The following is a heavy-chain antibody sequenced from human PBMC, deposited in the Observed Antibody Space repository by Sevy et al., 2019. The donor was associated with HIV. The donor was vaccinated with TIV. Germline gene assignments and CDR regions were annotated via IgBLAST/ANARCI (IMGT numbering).Heavy chain of an antibody. Sequence: ASVKVSCKVSGYTLSQLSMHWVRLAPGKGLEWMGSFDPEDDETIYAQKFQDRVTMTDDTYTNTAYMELSSLRSEDTAVYYCATTKDYYESSGDPFDYWGQGTLVTVSS. CDR2: FDPEDDET. CDR1: GYTLSQLS. D-gene: IGHD3-22*01. J-gene: IGHJ4*02. V-gene: IGHV1-24*01. CDR3: ATTKDYYESSGDPFDY.